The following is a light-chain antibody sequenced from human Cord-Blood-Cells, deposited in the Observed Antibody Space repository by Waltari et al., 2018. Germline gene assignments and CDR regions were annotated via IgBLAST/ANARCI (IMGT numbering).Light chain of an antibody. J-gene: IGLJ3*02. CDR1: SSDVGSYNL. Sequence: QSALTQPASVSGSPGQSITISCTGTSSDVGSYNLVSCYQQHPGKAPKLMIYEGSKRPLGVSNRFPGSKSGNTASLTISGLQAEDEADYYCCSYAGSSTWVFGGGTKLTVL. CDR2: EGS. CDR3: CSYAGSSTWV. V-gene: IGLV2-23*01.